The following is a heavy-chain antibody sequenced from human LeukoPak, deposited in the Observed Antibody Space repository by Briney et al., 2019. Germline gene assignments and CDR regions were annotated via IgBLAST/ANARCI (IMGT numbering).Heavy chain of an antibody. CDR3: AKKSNIAAAAKAYYFDY. CDR1: GFTFSSYG. J-gene: IGHJ4*02. V-gene: IGHV3-30*18. Sequence: GGSLRLSCAASGFTFSSYGMHWVRQAPGKGLEWVAVISYDGSNKYYADSVKGRFTISRDNSKNTLYLQMNSLRAEDTAVYYCAKKSNIAAAAKAYYFDYWGQGTLVTVSS. D-gene: IGHD6-13*01. CDR2: ISYDGSNK.